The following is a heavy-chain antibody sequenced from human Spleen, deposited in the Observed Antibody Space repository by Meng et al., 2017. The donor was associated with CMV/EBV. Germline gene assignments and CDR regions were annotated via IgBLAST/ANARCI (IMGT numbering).Heavy chain of an antibody. Sequence: LRKRAEGLLKPSEPLSLTCAVYGGSFSGYNGSWIRQPPGKGLEWIGEINHSGSTNYNPSLKSRVTISVDTSKNQFSLKLSSVTAADTAVYYCARAPIVVVPAANWFDPWGQGTLVTVSS. CDR2: INHSGST. J-gene: IGHJ5*02. V-gene: IGHV4-34*01. D-gene: IGHD2-2*01. CDR1: GGSFSGYN. CDR3: ARAPIVVVPAANWFDP.